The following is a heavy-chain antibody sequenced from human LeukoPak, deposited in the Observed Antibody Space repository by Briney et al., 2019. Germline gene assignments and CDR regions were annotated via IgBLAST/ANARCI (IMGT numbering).Heavy chain of an antibody. D-gene: IGHD1-26*01. CDR2: ISIYSDNT. CDR3: ARDGTFYSGSYSYYFDY. CDR1: GYTFTNYG. V-gene: IGHV1-18*01. Sequence: ASVKVSCKASGYTFTNYGISWVRQAPGQGLEWMGRISIYSDNTNYARKLQGRVTLTTDTSTSTAYMELRSLRPDDTAVYYCARDGTFYSGSYSYYFDYWGQGTLVTVSS. J-gene: IGHJ4*02.